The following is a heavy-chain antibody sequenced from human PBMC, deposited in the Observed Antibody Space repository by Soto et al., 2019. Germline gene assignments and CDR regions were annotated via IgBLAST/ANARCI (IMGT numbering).Heavy chain of an antibody. CDR2: IKSKALGGTT. CDR1: GFAFSNAW. V-gene: IGHV3-15*05. D-gene: IGHD3-22*01. CDR3: TTDSYSPMIEVRFDY. Sequence: GGSLRLSCAGSGFAFSNAWISWVRHVPGKGLEWVGRIKSKALGGTTDFAAPVRGRFAITRDDSRNVAYMQMNNLYTEDTAVYYCTTDSYSPMIEVRFDYWGHGTLVTSPQ. J-gene: IGHJ4*01.